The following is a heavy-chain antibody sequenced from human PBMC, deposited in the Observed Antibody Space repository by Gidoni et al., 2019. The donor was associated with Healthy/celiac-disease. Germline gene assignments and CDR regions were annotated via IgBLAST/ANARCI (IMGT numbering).Heavy chain of an antibody. D-gene: IGHD3-22*01. CDR3: ASPSYYYDSSGYYQFDY. CDR2: TLPIFGTA. CDR1: GGTFSSYA. V-gene: IGHV1-69*01. J-gene: IGHJ4*02. Sequence: QVQLVQSGAEVKKPGSSVKVSCKASGGTFSSYAISWVRQAPGQGLEWMGGTLPIFGTANYAQKFQGRVTITADESTSTAYMELSSLRSEDTAVYYCASPSYYYDSSGYYQFDYWGQGTLVTVSS.